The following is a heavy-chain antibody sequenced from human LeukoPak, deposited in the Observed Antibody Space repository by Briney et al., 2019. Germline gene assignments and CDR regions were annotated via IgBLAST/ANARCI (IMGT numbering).Heavy chain of an antibody. D-gene: IGHD6-13*01. CDR1: GFSLSTSGMC. CDR3: ARSPSAAGTVYFDY. Sequence: SGPALVKPTQTLTLTCTFSGFSLSTSGMCVSWIRQPPGKALEWLARIDWDDDKYYSTSLKTRLTISKDTSKNQVVLTMTNKDPVDTATYYCARSPSAAGTVYFDYWGQGTLVTVSS. V-gene: IGHV2-70*11. CDR2: IDWDDDK. J-gene: IGHJ4*02.